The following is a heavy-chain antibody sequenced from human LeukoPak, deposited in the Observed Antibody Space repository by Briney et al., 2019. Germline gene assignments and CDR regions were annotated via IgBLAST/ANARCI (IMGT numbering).Heavy chain of an antibody. V-gene: IGHV4-38-2*02. CDR2: IYHSGST. CDR1: GYSISSGYY. CDR3: AREDAEGSSTSHPYYYYGMDV. Sequence: SETLTLTCTVSGYSISSGYYWGWIRQPPGKGLEWIGSIYHSGSTYYNPSLKSRVTMAVDTSKNQFSLKLSSVTAADTAVYYCAREDAEGSSTSHPYYYYGMDVWGQGTTVTVSS. J-gene: IGHJ6*02. D-gene: IGHD2-2*01.